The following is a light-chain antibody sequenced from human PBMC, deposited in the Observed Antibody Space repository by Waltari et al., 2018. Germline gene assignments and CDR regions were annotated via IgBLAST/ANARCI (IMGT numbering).Light chain of an antibody. J-gene: IGLJ3*02. CDR1: SGHSSNV. V-gene: IGLV4-69*01. CDR2: VNSDGNH. CDR3: QTGGHGTWV. Sequence: LVLTQSPSASASLGASVKLTCTLSSGHSSNVIAWLQEQPGKGPRYLMKVNSDGNHSKGDEIPDRFSGSSSGAERYLTISSLQSEDEADYYCQTGGHGTWVFGGGTKLTVL.